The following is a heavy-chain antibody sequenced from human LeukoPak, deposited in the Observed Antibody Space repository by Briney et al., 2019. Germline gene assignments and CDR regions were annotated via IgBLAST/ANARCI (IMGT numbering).Heavy chain of an antibody. D-gene: IGHD1-26*01. CDR2: ISSSSSYI. J-gene: IGHJ4*02. Sequence: GGSLRLSCAASGFTFSSYSMNWVRQAPGKGLEWVSSISSSSSYIYYADSVKGRFTISRDNAKNSLYLQMNSLRAEDTAVYYCARDSRVGATGLDYWGQGTLVTVSS. CDR1: GFTFSSYS. V-gene: IGHV3-21*01. CDR3: ARDSRVGATGLDY.